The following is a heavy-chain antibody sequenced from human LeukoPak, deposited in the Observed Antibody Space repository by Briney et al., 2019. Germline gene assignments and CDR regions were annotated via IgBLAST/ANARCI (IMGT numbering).Heavy chain of an antibody. CDR3: ARGITAVVDNWFDP. Sequence: GGSLRLSCAASGFPFSSYGIYWVRQAPGKGLEWVAFIRHDGSYRYYADPVKGRFTISRDNSKNTMYLQMNSLRAEDTAVYYCARGITAVVDNWFDPWGQGTLVTVSS. D-gene: IGHD6-13*01. V-gene: IGHV3-30*02. J-gene: IGHJ5*02. CDR2: IRHDGSYR. CDR1: GFPFSSYG.